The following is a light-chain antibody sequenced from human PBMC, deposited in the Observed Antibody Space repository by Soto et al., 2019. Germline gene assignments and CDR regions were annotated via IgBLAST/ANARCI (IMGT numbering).Light chain of an antibody. V-gene: IGLV1-44*01. CDR3: AAWDDSLNGYV. CDR1: SSNIGSHA. Sequence: QSVLTQAPSASGTPGQRVTISCSGSSSNIGSHAVNWYQQLPGTAPQLLIYTNNQRPSGVPDRFSGSKSGTSASLAISGLQSEGEADYYCAAWDDSLNGYVFGTGTKVTVL. CDR2: TNN. J-gene: IGLJ1*01.